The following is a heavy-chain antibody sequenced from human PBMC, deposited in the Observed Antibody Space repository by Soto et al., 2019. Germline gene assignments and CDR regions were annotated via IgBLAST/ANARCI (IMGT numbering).Heavy chain of an antibody. CDR1: GFTFGDYA. CDR3: TSVVDYGDYADY. D-gene: IGHD4-17*01. J-gene: IGHJ4*02. CDR2: IRSKAYGGTT. Sequence: GGSLRLSCTASGFTFGDYAMSWFRQAPGKGLEGVGFIRSKAYGGTTEYAASVKGRFNISRDDSKSIAYLQMNSQNTEDTAVYYCTSVVDYGDYADYWGQGRLVTVSS. V-gene: IGHV3-49*03.